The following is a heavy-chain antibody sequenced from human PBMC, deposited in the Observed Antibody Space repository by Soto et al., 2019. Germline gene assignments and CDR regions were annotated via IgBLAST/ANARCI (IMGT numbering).Heavy chain of an antibody. J-gene: IGHJ6*02. D-gene: IGHD3-16*01. CDR1: GFTFSSYA. CDR2: ISYDGSNK. V-gene: IGHV3-30-3*01. CDR3: ARGGPGYYYYYGMDV. Sequence: LRLSCAASGFTFSSYAMHWVRQAPGKGLEWVAVISYDGSNKYYADSVKGQFTISRDNSKNTLYLQMNSLRAEDTAVYYCARGGPGYYYYYGMDVWDQGTTVTVSS.